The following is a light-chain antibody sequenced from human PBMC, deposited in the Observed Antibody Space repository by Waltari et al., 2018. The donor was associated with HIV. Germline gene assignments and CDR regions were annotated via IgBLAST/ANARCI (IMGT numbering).Light chain of an antibody. Sequence: QPALIQPPSASGSPGQSVTISCTGTSSDIGNYDYVSWYKQHPGKAPQSIIYAVNKRPAGVPNRFSGSKSGNTASLTVSGLQAEDEADYYCASYAGHDRFVLLGGGTKVTVL. CDR2: AVN. J-gene: IGLJ2*01. V-gene: IGLV2-8*01. CDR1: SSDIGNYDY. CDR3: ASYAGHDRFVL.